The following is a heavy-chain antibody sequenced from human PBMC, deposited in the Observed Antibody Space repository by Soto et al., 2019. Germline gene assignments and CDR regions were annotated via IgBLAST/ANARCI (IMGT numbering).Heavy chain of an antibody. V-gene: IGHV4-34*01. CDR3: ARGELWFGEL. CDR2: INHSGST. Sequence: QVQLQQWGAGLLKPSETLSLTCAVYGGSFSGYYWSWIRQPPGKGLEWIGEINHSGSTNYHPSLKSRVTISVDTSKNQFSLKLSSVTAADTAVYYCARGELWFGELWGQGTLVTVSS. CDR1: GGSFSGYY. D-gene: IGHD3-10*01. J-gene: IGHJ4*02.